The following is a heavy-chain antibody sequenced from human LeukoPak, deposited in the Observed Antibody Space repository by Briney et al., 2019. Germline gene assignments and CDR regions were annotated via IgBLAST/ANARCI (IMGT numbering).Heavy chain of an antibody. CDR2: IHSSGST. D-gene: IGHD1-26*01. Sequence: PSETLSLTCTVSGGSISNYYWSWLRQSAGKGLEWIGRIHSSGSTNFNPSLRSRITMSADTSKHQFSLWLTSVTAADTALYYCARGIATITQDSFDVWGLRTMVTVSS. V-gene: IGHV4-4*07. CDR3: ARGIATITQDSFDV. J-gene: IGHJ3*01. CDR1: GGSISNYY.